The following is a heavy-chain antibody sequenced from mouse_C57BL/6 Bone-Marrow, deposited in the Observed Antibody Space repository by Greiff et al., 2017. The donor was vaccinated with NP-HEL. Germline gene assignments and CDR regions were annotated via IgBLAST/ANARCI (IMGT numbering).Heavy chain of an antibody. V-gene: IGHV1-5*01. CDR3: THYYGSSYGY. D-gene: IGHD1-1*01. J-gene: IGHJ2*01. CDR2: IYPGNSDT. Sequence: VQLQQSGTVLARPGASVKMSCKTSGYTFTSYWMHWVKQRPGQGLEWIGAIYPGNSDTSYNQKFKGKATLTAVTSASTAYMELSSLTTEDSAVYYCTHYYGSSYGYWGKGTTLTVSS. CDR1: GYTFTSYW.